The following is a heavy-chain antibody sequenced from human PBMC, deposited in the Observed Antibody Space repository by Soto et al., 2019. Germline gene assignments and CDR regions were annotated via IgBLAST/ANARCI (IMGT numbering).Heavy chain of an antibody. D-gene: IGHD5-12*01. Sequence: PGGSLRLSCAASGFTFSSYAMSWFRQAPGKGLEWVSAISGSGGSTYYADSVKGRFTISRDNSKNTLYLQMNSLRAEDTAVYYCAKTNDVDIEATIHFDYWGQGTLVTVSS. V-gene: IGHV3-23*01. J-gene: IGHJ4*02. CDR1: GFTFSSYA. CDR2: ISGSGGST. CDR3: AKTNDVDIEATIHFDY.